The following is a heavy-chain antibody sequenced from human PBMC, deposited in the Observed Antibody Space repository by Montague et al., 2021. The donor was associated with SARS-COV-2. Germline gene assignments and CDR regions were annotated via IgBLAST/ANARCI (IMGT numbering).Heavy chain of an antibody. Sequence: SLRLSCAASGFTFSSYCMHWVRQAPGKGLECVALIGYDGSNKYYADAVKGRFTISRDNTKSTLYLQMNSLRAEDTAVYYCANALGGSYPYCYAMDVWGQGTTVTVSS. CDR1: GFTFSSYC. D-gene: IGHD1-26*01. V-gene: IGHV3-33*06. J-gene: IGHJ6*02. CDR3: ANALGGSYPYCYAMDV. CDR2: IGYDGSNK.